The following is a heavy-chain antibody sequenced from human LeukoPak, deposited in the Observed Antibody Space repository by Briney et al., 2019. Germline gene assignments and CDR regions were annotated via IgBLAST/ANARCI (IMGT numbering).Heavy chain of an antibody. CDR2: IWYDGSKK. CDR3: ARYNTGSVDY. D-gene: IGHD2-8*02. V-gene: IGHV3-33*01. Sequence: GGSLRLSCAPSGFTFSSYGMHWFRQAPDKGLEWVAVIWYDGSKKYYADSVKGRFTISRDNSKNTLFLQMDSLRAEYTAVYYCARYNTGSVDYWGQGTLVTVSS. CDR1: GFTFSSYG. J-gene: IGHJ4*02.